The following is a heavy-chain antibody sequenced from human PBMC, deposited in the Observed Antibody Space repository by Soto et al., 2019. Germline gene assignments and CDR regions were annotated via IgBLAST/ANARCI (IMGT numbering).Heavy chain of an antibody. V-gene: IGHV4-30-4*01. Sequence: SETLSLTCTVSGGSISSGDYYWSWIRQPPGKGLEWIGYIYYSGSTYYNPSLKSRVTLSVDTSKNQFSLKLSSVTAADTAVYYCARGGYYDSSGYYPYWGQGTLVTVSS. D-gene: IGHD3-22*01. CDR3: ARGGYYDSSGYYPY. CDR1: GGSISSGDYY. CDR2: IYYSGST. J-gene: IGHJ4*02.